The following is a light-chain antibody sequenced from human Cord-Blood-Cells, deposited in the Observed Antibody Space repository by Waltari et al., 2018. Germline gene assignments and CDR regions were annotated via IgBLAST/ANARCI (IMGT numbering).Light chain of an antibody. CDR1: QSVSSSY. J-gene: IGKJ2*01. CDR2: GAS. Sequence: EIVLTHSPGTLSLSPGERATLSCRASQSVSSSYLAWYQQKPGQAPRLLIYGASSRATGIPDFTLTISRLEPEDFAVYYCQQYGSSPYTFGQGTKLEIK. CDR3: QQYGSSPYT. V-gene: IGKV3-20*01.